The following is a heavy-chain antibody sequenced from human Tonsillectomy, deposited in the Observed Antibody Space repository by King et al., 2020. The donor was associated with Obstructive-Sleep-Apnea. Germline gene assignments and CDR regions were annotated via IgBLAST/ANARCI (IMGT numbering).Heavy chain of an antibody. V-gene: IGHV3-7*01. CDR3: ARDSGPVWFGEGALDV. D-gene: IGHD3-10*01. J-gene: IGHJ6*02. CDR2: IKQDGSEK. Sequence: VQLVESGGGLVQPGGSLRLSCAVSGFTFSRNWMNWVRQAPGKGLEWVANIKQDGSEKYYVDSVKGRFTISRDNAKNSLYLQMNSLRAEDTAVYYCARDSGPVWFGEGALDVWGQGTTVTVSS. CDR1: GFTFSRNW.